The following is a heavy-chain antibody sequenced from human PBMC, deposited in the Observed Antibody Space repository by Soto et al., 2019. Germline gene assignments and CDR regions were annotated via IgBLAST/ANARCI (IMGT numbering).Heavy chain of an antibody. V-gene: IGHV4-4*07. CDR3: VRDGTKTLRDWFDP. Sequence: SEILYLTFTVSGTSIRGVSRSWIRKSAGKGLEWIGRIYATGTTDYNPSLKSRVMMSVDTSKKQFSLKLRSVTAADTAVYYCVRDGTKTLRDWFDPWGQG. D-gene: IGHD1-1*01. CDR2: IYATGTT. CDR1: GTSIRGVS. J-gene: IGHJ5*02.